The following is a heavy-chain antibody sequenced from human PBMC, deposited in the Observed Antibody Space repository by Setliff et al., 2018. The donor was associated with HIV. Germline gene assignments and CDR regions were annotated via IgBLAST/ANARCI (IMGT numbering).Heavy chain of an antibody. CDR1: GGSIIDSRYF. CDR2: VYYSGIT. Sequence: SETLSLTCTVSGGSIIDSRYFWGWIRQPPGKGLEWIGSVYYSGITYYSSSLKSRVTESVDTSRIQFSLKLTSVTAADTAVYKCVRHVWSDDFLVPGWFDSWSQGTLVTVSS. D-gene: IGHD3-3*01. CDR3: VRHVWSDDFLVPGWFDS. V-gene: IGHV4-39*01. J-gene: IGHJ5*01.